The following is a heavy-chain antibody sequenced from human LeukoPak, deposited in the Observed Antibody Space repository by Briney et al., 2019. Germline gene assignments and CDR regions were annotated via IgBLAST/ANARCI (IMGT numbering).Heavy chain of an antibody. Sequence: SVKVSCKASGGTFSSYAISWVRQAPGQGLEWMGGIIPIFGTANYAQKFQGRVTITTDESTSTAYMELSSLRSEDTAVYYCARGIVVVPAAMYYWGQGTLVTVSS. CDR1: GGTFSSYA. J-gene: IGHJ4*02. D-gene: IGHD2-2*01. V-gene: IGHV1-69*05. CDR2: IIPIFGTA. CDR3: ARGIVVVPAAMYY.